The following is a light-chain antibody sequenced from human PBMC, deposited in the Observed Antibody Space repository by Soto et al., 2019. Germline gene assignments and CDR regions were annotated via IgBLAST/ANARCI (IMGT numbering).Light chain of an antibody. J-gene: IGKJ5*01. CDR3: QQRSNRIT. CDR2: GAF. Sequence: EIVLTQSPATLSLSPGERATLSCRASQSVTPYLAWFQQKPGQAPRIRIYGAFNRATGIPARLSGSGSGTDFTLTVSSLEPEDFALYYCQQRSNRITFGQGTRLEIK. V-gene: IGKV3-11*01. CDR1: QSVTPY.